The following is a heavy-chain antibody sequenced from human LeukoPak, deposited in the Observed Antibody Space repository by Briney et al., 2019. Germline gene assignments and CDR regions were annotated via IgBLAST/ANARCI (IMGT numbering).Heavy chain of an antibody. Sequence: HSGGSLRLSCAASGFTFSRYGMHWVRQAPGKGLEWVTFIRYDGSNEHYADSERGRFTVSRDNSKDTVYLQMNGLRSEDMAVYYCAKEPWSCSRSSCPQFFYYMGVGGKGNTVTIS. CDR3: AKEPWSCSRSSCPQFFYYMGV. D-gene: IGHD2-2*01. CDR1: GFTFSRYG. J-gene: IGHJ6*03. V-gene: IGHV3-30*02. CDR2: IRYDGSNE.